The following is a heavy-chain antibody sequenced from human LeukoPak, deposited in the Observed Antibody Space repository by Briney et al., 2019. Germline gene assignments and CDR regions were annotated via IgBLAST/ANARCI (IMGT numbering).Heavy chain of an antibody. Sequence: ASAKVSCKASGYTFTGYYMHWVRQAPGQGLEWMGWINPNSGGTNYAQKFQGRVTMTRDTSISTAYMELSRLRSDDTAVYYCARALTVVVPAANYWGQGTLVTVSS. D-gene: IGHD2-2*01. CDR3: ARALTVVVPAANY. CDR2: INPNSGGT. V-gene: IGHV1-2*02. J-gene: IGHJ4*02. CDR1: GYTFTGYY.